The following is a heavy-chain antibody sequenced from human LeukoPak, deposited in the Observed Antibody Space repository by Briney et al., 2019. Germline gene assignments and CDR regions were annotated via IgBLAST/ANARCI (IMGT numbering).Heavy chain of an antibody. CDR3: AKCRGIVVVITTQDY. V-gene: IGHV3-23*05. CDR1: EFIFSDYA. CDR2: IDKTTYPT. J-gene: IGHJ4*02. Sequence: GGSLRLSCAASEFIFSDYAMGWVRQAPGKGLEWVSTIDKTTYPTFYADSVKGRFTISRDNSKNTLYLQMNSLRAEDTAVYYCAKCRGIVVVITTQDYWGQGTLVTVSS. D-gene: IGHD3-22*01.